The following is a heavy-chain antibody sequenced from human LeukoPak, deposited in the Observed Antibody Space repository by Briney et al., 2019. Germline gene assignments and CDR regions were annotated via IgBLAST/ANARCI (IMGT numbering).Heavy chain of an antibody. V-gene: IGHV4-34*01. CDR1: GGSFSGYY. D-gene: IGHD6-19*01. CDR3: AREGSIAVAHDAFDI. Sequence: KPSETLSLTCAVYGGSFSGYYWSWIRQPPGKGLEWVGEINHNGSTNYNPSLKSRVTISVDTSKNQFSLKLSSVTAADTAVYYCAREGSIAVAHDAFDIWGQGTMVTVSS. CDR2: INHNGST. J-gene: IGHJ3*02.